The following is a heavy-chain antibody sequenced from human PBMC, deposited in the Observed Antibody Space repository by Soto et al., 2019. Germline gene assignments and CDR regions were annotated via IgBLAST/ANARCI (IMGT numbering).Heavy chain of an antibody. CDR1: GASITSHF. Sequence: SETLSLTCTVSGASITSHFWTWIRQPPGKGLEWIGNIYYSGRTNYNASLTGRVTVSLDTSKSQFSLELSSVTAADTAVYFCASTPTGYGTTFFDSWGQGTPVTVSS. CDR3: ASTPTGYGTTFFDS. J-gene: IGHJ5*01. V-gene: IGHV4-59*08. D-gene: IGHD5-18*01. CDR2: IYYSGRT.